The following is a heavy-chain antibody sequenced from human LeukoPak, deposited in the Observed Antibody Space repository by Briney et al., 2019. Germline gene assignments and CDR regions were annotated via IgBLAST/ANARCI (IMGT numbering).Heavy chain of an antibody. CDR3: ARLSSSWYQDWYFDL. D-gene: IGHD6-13*01. CDR1: GFTFSSYS. J-gene: IGHJ2*01. CDR2: IYYSGST. Sequence: GSLRLSCAASGFTFSSYSMNWVRQPPGKGLEWIGSIYYSGSTYYNPSLKSRVTISVDTSKNQFSLKLSSVTAADTAVYYCARLSSSWYQDWYFDLWGRGTLVTVSS. V-gene: IGHV4-39*07.